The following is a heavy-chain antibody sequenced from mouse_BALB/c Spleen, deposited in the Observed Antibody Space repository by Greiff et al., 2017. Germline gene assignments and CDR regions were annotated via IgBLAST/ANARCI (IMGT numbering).Heavy chain of an antibody. CDR2: ISNGGGST. Sequence: EVKVVESGGGLVQPGGSLKLSCAASGFTFSSYTMSWVRQTPEKRLEWVAYISNGGGSTYYPDTVKGRFTISRDNAKNTLYLQMSSLKSEDTAMYYCARHNFDYWGQGTTLTVSS. CDR1: GFTFSSYT. J-gene: IGHJ2*01. CDR3: ARHNFDY. V-gene: IGHV5-12-2*01.